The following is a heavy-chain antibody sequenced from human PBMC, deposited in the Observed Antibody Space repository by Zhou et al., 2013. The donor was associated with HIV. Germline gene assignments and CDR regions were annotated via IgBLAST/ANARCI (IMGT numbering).Heavy chain of an antibody. D-gene: IGHD3-10*01. CDR2: IIPIFARS. CDR3: ARGNLWSYYYYAMDV. J-gene: IGHJ6*02. Sequence: QVQLVQSGAEVKKPGSSVKVSCKASGGTFRTYGFSWVRQAPGQGLEWMGGIIPIFARSNYAQKFQGRVTITADESTTTAHMELSSLRSEDAAVYYCARGNLWSYYYYAMDVWGQGTTVTVSS. CDR1: GGTFRTYG. V-gene: IGHV1-69*12.